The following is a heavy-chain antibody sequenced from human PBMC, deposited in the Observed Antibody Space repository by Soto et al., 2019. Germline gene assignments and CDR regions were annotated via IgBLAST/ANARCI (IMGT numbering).Heavy chain of an antibody. J-gene: IGHJ4*02. D-gene: IGHD2-2*01. CDR3: ARGRTSSPTPGDY. CDR1: GGSISSGGYY. V-gene: IGHV4-31*03. Sequence: QGQLQESGPGLVKPSQTLSLTCTVSGGSISSGGYYWSWIRQHPGKGLEWIGYIYYSGSTYYNPSLNSRGTISVDTAKNPFSLTLSSVTAADTAVYYCARGRTSSPTPGDYWGQGTLVTVSS. CDR2: IYYSGST.